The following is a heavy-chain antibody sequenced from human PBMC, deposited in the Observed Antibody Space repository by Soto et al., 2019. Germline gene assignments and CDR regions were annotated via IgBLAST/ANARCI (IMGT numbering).Heavy chain of an antibody. J-gene: IGHJ6*02. CDR1: GFTFSSYA. CDR3: AKDGGRPYCTNGVCYEDYYGMDV. Sequence: AGGSLRLSCAAPGFTFSSYAMSWVRQAPGKGLEWVSAISGSGGSTYYADSVKGRFTISRDNSKNTLYLQMNSLRAEDTAAYYCAKDGGRPYCTNGVCYEDYYGMDVWGQGTTVTVSS. D-gene: IGHD2-8*01. CDR2: ISGSGGST. V-gene: IGHV3-23*01.